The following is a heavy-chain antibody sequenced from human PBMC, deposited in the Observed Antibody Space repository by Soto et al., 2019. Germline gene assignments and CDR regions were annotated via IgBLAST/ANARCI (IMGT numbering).Heavy chain of an antibody. CDR3: ARGGEIYSGSYTDAFDI. D-gene: IGHD1-26*01. V-gene: IGHV4-59*01. Sequence: QVQLQESGPGLVKPSETLSLTCTVSGVSISTYYWTWIRQPPGKGLEWIGYVYYSGITNYNPSLKSLVTIPVDTSKTQCTLKLSSVTAADTAVYYCARGGEIYSGSYTDAFDIWGQGTMVIVSS. CDR1: GVSISTYY. CDR2: VYYSGIT. J-gene: IGHJ3*02.